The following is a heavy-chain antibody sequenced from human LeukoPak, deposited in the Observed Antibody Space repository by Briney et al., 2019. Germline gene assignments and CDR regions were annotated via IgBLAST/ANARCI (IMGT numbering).Heavy chain of an antibody. Sequence: ASVKVSCKASGYTFTSYGISWVRQAPGQGLEWMGWISAYNGNTNYAQKLQGRVTMTTDTSTSTAYMELRSLRSDDTAVYYCARAYYYDSSGYYQAYYYYYGMDVWGQGTTVTVSS. CDR1: GYTFTSYG. D-gene: IGHD3-22*01. CDR2: ISAYNGNT. V-gene: IGHV1-18*01. J-gene: IGHJ6*02. CDR3: ARAYYYDSSGYYQAYYYYYGMDV.